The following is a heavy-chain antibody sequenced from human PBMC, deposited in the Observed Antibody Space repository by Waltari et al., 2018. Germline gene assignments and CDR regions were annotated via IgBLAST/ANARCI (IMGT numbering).Heavy chain of an antibody. J-gene: IGHJ4*02. Sequence: QVQLVQSGAEVKKPGDSVKVSCKASGYTFTGYYMHWVRQAPGQGLEWMGRINPNSGCTNDVQKFQGRVTMTRDTSISTAYMELSRRRSDDTAVYDCASNEYSSSPADYWGQGTLVTVSS. V-gene: IGHV1-2*06. CDR1: GYTFTGYY. CDR2: INPNSGCT. CDR3: ASNEYSSSPADY. D-gene: IGHD6-6*01.